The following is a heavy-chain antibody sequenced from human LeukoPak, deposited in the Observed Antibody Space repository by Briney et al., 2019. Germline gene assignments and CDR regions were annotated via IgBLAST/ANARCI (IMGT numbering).Heavy chain of an antibody. Sequence: PSETLSLTCTVSGGSISSYYWSWIRQPAGKGLEWIGRIYTSGSTNYNPSPKSRVTMSVDTSKNQFSLKLSSVTAADTAVYYCARDISCGGSCPLGIWGQGTMVTVSS. D-gene: IGHD2-15*01. CDR3: ARDISCGGSCPLGI. CDR1: GGSISSYY. CDR2: IYTSGST. J-gene: IGHJ3*02. V-gene: IGHV4-4*07.